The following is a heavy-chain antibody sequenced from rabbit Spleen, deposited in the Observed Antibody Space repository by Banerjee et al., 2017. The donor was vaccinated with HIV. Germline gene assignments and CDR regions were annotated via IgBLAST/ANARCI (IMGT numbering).Heavy chain of an antibody. J-gene: IGHJ6*01. CDR1: GIDFSSYYY. D-gene: IGHD8-1*01. CDR3: ARDSGSSFSTYGMDL. Sequence: QSLEESGGDLVKPGASLTLTCTASGIDFSSYYYMCWVRQAPGKGVKWIACIGTANGGTWYASWAKGRFTISKAPSTTVTLQMTGLTVADTATYFCARDSGSSFSTYGMDLWGPGTLVTVS. CDR2: IGTANGGT. V-gene: IGHV1S40*01.